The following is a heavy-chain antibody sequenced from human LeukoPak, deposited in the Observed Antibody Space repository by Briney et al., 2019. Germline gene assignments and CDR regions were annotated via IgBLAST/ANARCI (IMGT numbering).Heavy chain of an antibody. CDR1: GGSISSGDYY. D-gene: IGHD3-22*01. CDR2: IYYSGST. Sequence: SETLSLTCTVSGGSISSGDYYWSWIRQPPGKGLEWIGYIYYSGSTNYNPTLKSRVTISVDTSKNQFSLKLSSVTAADTAVYYCARENSLGYYGYWGQGILVTVSS. CDR3: ARENSLGYYGY. J-gene: IGHJ4*02. V-gene: IGHV4-61*08.